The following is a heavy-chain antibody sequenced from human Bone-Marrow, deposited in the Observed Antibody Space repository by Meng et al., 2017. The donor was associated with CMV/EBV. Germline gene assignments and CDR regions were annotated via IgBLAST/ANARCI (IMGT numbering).Heavy chain of an antibody. CDR1: GSLTNYA. CDR2: IIPVFGTA. D-gene: IGHD3-22*01. Sequence: GSLTNYAISWVRQAPGQGLAGMGGIIPVFGTAHYAQKCQGRVTVTTAESTNTAYMELSSLRSEDTAVYYCARGPSRAYDSSGYWVYWGQGTLVTVSS. CDR3: ARGPSRAYDSSGYWVY. V-gene: IGHV1-69*05. J-gene: IGHJ4*02.